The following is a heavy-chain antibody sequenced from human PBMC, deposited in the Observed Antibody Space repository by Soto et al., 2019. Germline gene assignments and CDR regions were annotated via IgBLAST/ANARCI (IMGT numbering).Heavy chain of an antibody. CDR3: ARGRSSGDYYYYGMDV. J-gene: IGHJ6*02. Sequence: ASVKVSCTASGYTFTSYGISWVRQAPGQGLEWMGGISAYNGNTNYAQKLQGRVTMTADTSTSTAYMELSSLRSEDTAVYYCARGRSSGDYYYYGMDVWGQGTTVTVSS. V-gene: IGHV1-18*01. CDR1: GYTFTSYG. CDR2: ISAYNGNT. D-gene: IGHD6-13*01.